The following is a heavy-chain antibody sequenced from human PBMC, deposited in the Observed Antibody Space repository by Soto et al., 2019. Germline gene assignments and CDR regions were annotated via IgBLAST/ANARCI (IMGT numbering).Heavy chain of an antibody. CDR2: IWYDGSNK. Sequence: QVQLVESGGGVVQPGRSLRLSCAASGFTFSSYGMHWVRQAPGKGLEWVAVIWYDGSNKYYADSVKGRFTISRDNSKNTLYLQMNSLRAGDTAVYYCARDMGSFGVVIKTLGMYVWGQGTTVTVSS. V-gene: IGHV3-33*01. CDR1: GFTFSSYG. D-gene: IGHD3-3*01. J-gene: IGHJ6*02. CDR3: ARDMGSFGVVIKTLGMYV.